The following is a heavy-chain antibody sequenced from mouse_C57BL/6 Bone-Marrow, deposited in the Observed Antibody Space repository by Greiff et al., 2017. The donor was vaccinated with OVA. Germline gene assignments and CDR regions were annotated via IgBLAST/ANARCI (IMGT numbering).Heavy chain of an antibody. D-gene: IGHD2-4*01. CDR3: ARDMRLRRGYAMDY. Sequence: VKLVESGAELARPGASVKLSCKASGYTFTSYGISWVKQRTGQGLEWIGEMYPRSGNTYYNEKFKGKATLTADKSSSTAYMELRSLTSEDSAVYFCARDMRLRRGYAMDYWGQGTSVTVSS. CDR2: MYPRSGNT. J-gene: IGHJ4*01. CDR1: GYTFTSYG. V-gene: IGHV1-81*01.